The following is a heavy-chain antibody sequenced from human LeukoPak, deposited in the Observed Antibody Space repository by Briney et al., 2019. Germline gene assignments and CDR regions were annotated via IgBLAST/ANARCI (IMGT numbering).Heavy chain of an antibody. V-gene: IGHV4-30-4*08. CDR2: IYYSGST. Sequence: LRLSCAASGFTFSSYAMSWVRQPPGKGLEWIGYIYYSGSTYYNPSLKSRVTISVDTSKNQFSLKLSSVTAADTAVYYCARWGGYYEATFDYWGQGTLVTVSS. CDR3: ARWGGYYEATFDY. J-gene: IGHJ4*02. CDR1: GFTFSSYA. D-gene: IGHD3-3*01.